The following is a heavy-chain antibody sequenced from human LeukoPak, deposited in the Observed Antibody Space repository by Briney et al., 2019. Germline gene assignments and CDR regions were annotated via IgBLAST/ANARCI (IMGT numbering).Heavy chain of an antibody. CDR2: INQDGNKN. J-gene: IGHJ4*02. CDR3: ARDEASYYHSSGYYFD. CDR1: GFTFSTYW. V-gene: IGHV3-7*01. D-gene: IGHD3-22*01. Sequence: PGGSLRLSCAASGFTFSTYWMTWVRQAPGKGLEWVANINQDGNKNYYLDSVKGRFTISRDNAKNSLYLQMNSLRAEDTAVYYCARDEASYYHSSGYYFDWGQGTLVTVSS.